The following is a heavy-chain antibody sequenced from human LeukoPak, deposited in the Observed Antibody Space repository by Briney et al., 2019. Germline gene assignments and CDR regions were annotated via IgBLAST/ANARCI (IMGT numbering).Heavy chain of an antibody. CDR1: GGSITNYY. J-gene: IGHJ3*02. Sequence: PSETLSLTCTVSGGSITNYYWNWIRQPAGKGLEWIGHIYISGSTNYNPSLKIRVTMSVDTSKNQFSLKVNSVTAADTAVYYCARGNYDSTGYYYMGDTLDIWGQGTMVTVSS. V-gene: IGHV4-4*07. D-gene: IGHD3-22*01. CDR3: ARGNYDSTGYYYMGDTLDI. CDR2: IYISGST.